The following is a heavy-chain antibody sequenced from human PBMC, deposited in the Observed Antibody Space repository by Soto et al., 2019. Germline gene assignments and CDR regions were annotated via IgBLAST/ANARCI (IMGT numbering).Heavy chain of an antibody. J-gene: IGHJ3*02. CDR1: GYTFTSYG. V-gene: IGHV1-18*01. CDR3: ARDRGIAARRSLDAFDI. CDR2: ISAYNGNT. D-gene: IGHD6-6*01. Sequence: QVQLVQSGAEVKKPGASVKVSCKASGYTFTSYGISWVRQAPGQGREWMGWISAYNGNTNYAQKLQGRVTMTTDTSTSTAYMELRSLRSDDTAVYYCARDRGIAARRSLDAFDIWGQGTMVTVSS.